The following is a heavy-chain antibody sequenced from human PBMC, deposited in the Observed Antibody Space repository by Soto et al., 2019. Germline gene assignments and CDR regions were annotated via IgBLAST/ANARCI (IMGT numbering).Heavy chain of an antibody. CDR2: IDPSDSYT. J-gene: IGHJ5*02. CDR1: GYSFSSYW. V-gene: IGHV5-10-1*01. D-gene: IGHD3-10*01. Sequence: GESLKISCKGSGYSFSSYWISWVRQMPGKGLEWMGRIDPSDSYTNYSPSFQGHVTISADKSISTAYLQWSSLKASDTAMYYFARHYYGSGSSHQNWFDPWGQGTLVTVSS. CDR3: ARHYYGSGSSHQNWFDP.